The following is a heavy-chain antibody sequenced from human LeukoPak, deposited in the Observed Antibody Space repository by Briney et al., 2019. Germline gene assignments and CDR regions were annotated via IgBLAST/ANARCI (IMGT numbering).Heavy chain of an antibody. CDR3: ARDTKNCLDH. V-gene: IGHV3-7*01. CDR2: IKQDGSEK. Sequence: PGGSLRLSCAAPGLTFSDYWMSWVRQAPGKGLEWVANIKQDGSEKYYVDSVKSRITIPRDNAKNSLYLQLNSLRAEDTAVYYCARDTKNCLDHWGQGTLVTVSS. CDR1: GLTFSDYW. D-gene: IGHD1-1*01. J-gene: IGHJ4*02.